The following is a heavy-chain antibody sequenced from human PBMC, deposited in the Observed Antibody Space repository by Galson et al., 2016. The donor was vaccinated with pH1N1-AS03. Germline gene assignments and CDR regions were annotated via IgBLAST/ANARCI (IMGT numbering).Heavy chain of an antibody. CDR2: IFWDGET. CDR1: GFSLHTGGVH. CDR3: ARSTHVNEGLDF. V-gene: IGHV2-5*02. D-gene: IGHD2-8*01. J-gene: IGHJ4*02. Sequence: PALVKPTQTLTLTCSFSGFSLHTGGVHVAWIRQPPGKALEWLALIFWDGETRYRPSLTSRLTITKDTSKNQVVLTMTNMDPVDTGTYYCARSTHVNEGLDFWGQGTLVTVSS.